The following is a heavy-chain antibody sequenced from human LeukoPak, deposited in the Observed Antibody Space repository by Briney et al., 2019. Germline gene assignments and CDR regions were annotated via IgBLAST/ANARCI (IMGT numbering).Heavy chain of an antibody. CDR1: GGTFRSYA. D-gene: IGHD2-15*01. CDR2: IIPVLGIA. Sequence: SVKVSCKASGGTFRSYAFTWVRQAPGQGLEWMGGIIPVLGIANYAQKFQGRVTITADESTSAAYMELSSLISEDTAVYYCAAPQSRISSYYYVMDVWGQGTTVTVSS. CDR3: AAPQSRISSYYYVMDV. V-gene: IGHV1-69*10. J-gene: IGHJ6*02.